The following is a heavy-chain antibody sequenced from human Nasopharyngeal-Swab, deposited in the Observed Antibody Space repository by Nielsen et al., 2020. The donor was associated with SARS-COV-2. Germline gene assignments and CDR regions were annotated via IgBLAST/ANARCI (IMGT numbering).Heavy chain of an antibody. J-gene: IGHJ6*02. Sequence: SLKISCAASGFTFSSYSMNWGRQAPGKGLEWVSGISWNSGSIGYADSVKGRFTISRDNAKNSLYLQMNSLRAEDTALYYCAKEDYYYGMDVWGQGTTVTVSS. CDR3: AKEDYYYGMDV. CDR2: ISWNSGSI. CDR1: GFTFSSYS. V-gene: IGHV3-9*01.